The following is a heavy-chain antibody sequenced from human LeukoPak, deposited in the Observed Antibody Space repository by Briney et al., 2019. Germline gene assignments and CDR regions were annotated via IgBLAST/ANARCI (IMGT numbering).Heavy chain of an antibody. Sequence: GGSLRLSCAASGFSVSSNHMSWVRQAPGKGLGWVSVIYGASSTYYADSVNGRFTISRDDSKNTLYLQMNSLRAEDTAVYYCARGSLLRYFDWPDWGQGTLVTVSS. CDR2: IYGASST. CDR1: GFSVSSNH. D-gene: IGHD3-9*01. V-gene: IGHV3-53*01. CDR3: ARGSLLRYFDWPD. J-gene: IGHJ4*02.